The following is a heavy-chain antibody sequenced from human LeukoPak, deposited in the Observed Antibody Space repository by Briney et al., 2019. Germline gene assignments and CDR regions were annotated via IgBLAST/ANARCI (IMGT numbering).Heavy chain of an antibody. D-gene: IGHD6-13*01. V-gene: IGHV3-74*01. Sequence: GGSLRLSCATSGFTFRSYWMHWVRQAPGKGPVWVSRISPDGRSTTYADSVKGRFAISRDNAKNSLYLQMNSLRAEDTAVYYCARDLGAAGTIDYWGQGTLVTVSS. CDR2: ISPDGRST. J-gene: IGHJ4*02. CDR3: ARDLGAAGTIDY. CDR1: GFTFRSYW.